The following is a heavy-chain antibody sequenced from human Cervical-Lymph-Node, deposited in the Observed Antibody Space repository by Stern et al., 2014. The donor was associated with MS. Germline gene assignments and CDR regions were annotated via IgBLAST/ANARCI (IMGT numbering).Heavy chain of an antibody. CDR2: LNSDGGTA. CDR1: GFTFTSYW. CDR3: ARALRRENDAFDI. Sequence: EVQLLESGGGLVQPGGSLRLSCAASGFTFTSYWMHWVRQAPGKGLVWVSRLNSDGGTAAYADSVKVRFTITRANARNTVYRQMSGLRAEDTAVYYCARALRRENDAFDIWGQGTMVTVSS. V-gene: IGHV3-74*01. J-gene: IGHJ3*02.